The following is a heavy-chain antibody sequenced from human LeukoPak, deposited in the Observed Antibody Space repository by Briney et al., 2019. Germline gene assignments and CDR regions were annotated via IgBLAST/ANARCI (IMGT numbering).Heavy chain of an antibody. D-gene: IGHD3-22*01. CDR2: INPSGGST. CDR1: GYTFTSYY. J-gene: IGHJ4*02. CDR3: ARVGDFNYYHDSSGYLY. Sequence: ASVTVSCKASGYTFTSYYMHWVRQPPGQGLEWMGIINPSGGSTSYAQKFQGRVTMTRDTSTSTVYMELSSLRSEDTAVYYCARVGDFNYYHDSSGYLYWGQGTLVTVSS. V-gene: IGHV1-46*01.